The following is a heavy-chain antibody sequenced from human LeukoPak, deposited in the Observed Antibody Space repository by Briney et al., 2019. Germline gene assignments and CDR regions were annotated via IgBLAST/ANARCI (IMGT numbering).Heavy chain of an antibody. D-gene: IGHD1-1*01. V-gene: IGHV3-23*01. CDR2: ISGSGGST. CDR3: ARERSWDQLELRERDAFDI. CDR1: GLTFSSYA. J-gene: IGHJ3*02. Sequence: GGSLRLSCAASGLTFSSYAMSWVRQAPGKGLGWASAISGSGGSTYYADSVKGRFTISRDNSKNTLYLQMNSLRAEDTAVYYCARERSWDQLELRERDAFDIWGQGTMVTVSS.